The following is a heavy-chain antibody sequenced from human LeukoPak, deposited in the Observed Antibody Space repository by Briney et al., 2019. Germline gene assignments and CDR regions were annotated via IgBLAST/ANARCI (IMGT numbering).Heavy chain of an antibody. V-gene: IGHV1-18*01. D-gene: IGHD3-10*01. CDR1: GYTFTSYG. Sequence: GASVKVSCKASGYTFTSYGISWVRQAPGQGLEWMGWISAYNGNTNYAQKLQGRVTMTTDTSTSTAYMELRSLRSDDTAVYYCARDRTVVRGSHVISRLFDYWGQGTLVTVSS. CDR3: ARDRTVVRGSHVISRLFDY. CDR2: ISAYNGNT. J-gene: IGHJ4*02.